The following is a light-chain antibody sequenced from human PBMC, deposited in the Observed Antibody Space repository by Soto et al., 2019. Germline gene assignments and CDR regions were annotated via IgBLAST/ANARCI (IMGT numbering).Light chain of an antibody. CDR1: QSISSW. CDR2: DAS. Sequence: DIQMTQSPSTLSASVGDRVTITCRASQSISSWLAWYQQKPGKAPKLLIYDASNLESGVPSRFSGSGSGTEFSLTISSLQADDFSTYYCQQYNYYWTFGQGTRVEI. CDR3: QQYNYYWT. J-gene: IGKJ1*01. V-gene: IGKV1-5*01.